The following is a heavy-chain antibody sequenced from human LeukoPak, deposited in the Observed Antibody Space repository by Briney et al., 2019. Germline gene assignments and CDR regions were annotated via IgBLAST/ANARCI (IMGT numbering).Heavy chain of an antibody. Sequence: SGPTLVNPTQTLTLTCTFSGFALSTSGVGVGWIRQPPGKALEWLAVIYWNDDKRYSPSLKSRLTITKDTSKNQVVLTMTNMDPVDTATYYCVHRPITAAGFNLFDPWGQGTLVTVSS. CDR3: VHRPITAAGFNLFDP. J-gene: IGHJ5*02. D-gene: IGHD6-13*01. CDR2: IYWNDDK. V-gene: IGHV2-5*01. CDR1: GFALSTSGVG.